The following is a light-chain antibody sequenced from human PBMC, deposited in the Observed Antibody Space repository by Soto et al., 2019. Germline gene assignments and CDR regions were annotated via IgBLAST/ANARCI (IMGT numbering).Light chain of an antibody. CDR2: GNS. V-gene: IGLV1-40*01. Sequence: QAVVTQPPSVSGAPGQRVTISCTGSSSNIGAGYDVHWYQQLPGTAPKLLIYGNSIRPSGIPDRLSGPKSGTSASLAITGLQAEDEADYYCQSYDSSLSGWVFGGGTKLTVL. J-gene: IGLJ3*02. CDR1: SSNIGAGYD. CDR3: QSYDSSLSGWV.